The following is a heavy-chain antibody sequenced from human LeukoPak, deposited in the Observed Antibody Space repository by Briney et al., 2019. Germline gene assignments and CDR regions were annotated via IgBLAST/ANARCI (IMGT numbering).Heavy chain of an antibody. Sequence: PSETLSLTCTVSNDSFSMYYRSWIRQPAGKGREWIGRIYTSGSYNYNPSLKSRVTMSVDPSKNQFSLKLTSVTAADTAVYYCARGPTTVTRAFDYWGQGTLVTVSS. V-gene: IGHV4-4*07. J-gene: IGHJ4*02. CDR1: NDSFSMYY. CDR2: IYTSGSY. D-gene: IGHD4-17*01. CDR3: ARGPTTVTRAFDY.